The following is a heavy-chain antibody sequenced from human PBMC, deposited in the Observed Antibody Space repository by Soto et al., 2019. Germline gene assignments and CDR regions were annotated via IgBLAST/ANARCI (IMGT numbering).Heavy chain of an antibody. D-gene: IGHD3-16*01. CDR1: GYTFTSYG. CDR2: INGYNVNT. Sequence: QVQLVQSGAEVKKPGASVKVSCKASGYTFTSYGITWVRQAPGQGLEWLGWINGYNVNTNYAQKLQGRVTMTTNTSTSTAYMELRSLRSDDTAVYYCARMGDVPYYYYGMDVWGQGTTVTVSS. CDR3: ARMGDVPYYYYGMDV. J-gene: IGHJ6*02. V-gene: IGHV1-18*01.